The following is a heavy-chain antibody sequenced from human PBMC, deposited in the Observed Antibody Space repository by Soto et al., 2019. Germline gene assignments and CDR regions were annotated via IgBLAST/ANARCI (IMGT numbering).Heavy chain of an antibody. CDR1: GYTFTSYY. Sequence: ASVKVSCKASGYTFTSYYMHWVRQAPGQGLEWMGIINPSGGSTSYAQKFQGRVTMTRDTSTSTVYMELSSLRSEDTAVYYCARSYPNYYDSSGYSALSPAGLDYWGQGTLVTVSS. CDR2: INPSGGST. J-gene: IGHJ4*02. D-gene: IGHD3-22*01. V-gene: IGHV1-46*03. CDR3: ARSYPNYYDSSGYSALSPAGLDY.